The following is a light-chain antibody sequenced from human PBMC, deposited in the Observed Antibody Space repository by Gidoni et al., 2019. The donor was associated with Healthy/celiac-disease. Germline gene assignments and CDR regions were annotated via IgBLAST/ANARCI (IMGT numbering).Light chain of an antibody. CDR2: EAS. CDR3: QQRSNWPPD. CDR1: QSVRSS. J-gene: IGKJ4*01. Sequence: IVLTQSPVTLSLSPGERATLSCRASQSVRSSLAWYQQKPGQAPRLLIYEASNRAAGIPARFSGSGSGTDFTLTINSLEPEDSAIYYCQQRSNWPPDFGGGTKVEIK. V-gene: IGKV3-11*01.